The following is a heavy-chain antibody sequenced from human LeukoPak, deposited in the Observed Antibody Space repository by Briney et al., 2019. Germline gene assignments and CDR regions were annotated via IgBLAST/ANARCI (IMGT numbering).Heavy chain of an antibody. CDR3: ARGGKAGAGDALDI. CDR1: GFTFSDYD. V-gene: IGHV3-21*01. J-gene: IGHJ3*02. Sequence: PGGSLRLSCAASGFTFSDYDMNWVRQAPGQGLEWVSLFSSIGTYKYYADSVKGRFTISRDNARSSLFLQLSSLRAGDTGLYYCARGGKAGAGDALDIWGPGTIVTVSS. D-gene: IGHD4/OR15-4a*01. CDR2: FSSIGTYK.